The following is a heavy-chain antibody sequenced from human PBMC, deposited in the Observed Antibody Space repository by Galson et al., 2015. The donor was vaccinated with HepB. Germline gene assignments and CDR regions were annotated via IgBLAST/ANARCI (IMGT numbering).Heavy chain of an antibody. CDR1: GYSFTSYW. CDR3: ARQLHQSGRVLLWFGELLYYDY. D-gene: IGHD3-10*01. CDR2: IYPGDSDT. V-gene: IGHV5-51*01. Sequence: QSGAEVKKPGESLKISCKGSGYSFTSYWIGWVRQMPGKGLEWMGIIYPGDSDTRYSPSFQGQVTISADKSISTAYLQWSSLKASDTAMYYCARQLHQSGRVLLWFGELLYYDYWGQGTLVTVSS. J-gene: IGHJ4*02.